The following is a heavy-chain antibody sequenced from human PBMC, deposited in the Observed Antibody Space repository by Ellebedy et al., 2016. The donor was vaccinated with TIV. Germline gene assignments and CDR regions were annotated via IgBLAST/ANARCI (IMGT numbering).Heavy chain of an antibody. J-gene: IGHJ4*02. V-gene: IGHV3-7*03. CDR1: GFTFSTYG. Sequence: GESLKISCAASGFTFSTYGIHWVRQAPGKGLEWVANIKEDGSEEYYVDSVKGRFTISRDNAKNSLYLQMNSLRAEDTAVYYCVRDLHWSYFDWGQGTLVTVSS. D-gene: IGHD1-26*01. CDR3: VRDLHWSYFD. CDR2: IKEDGSEE.